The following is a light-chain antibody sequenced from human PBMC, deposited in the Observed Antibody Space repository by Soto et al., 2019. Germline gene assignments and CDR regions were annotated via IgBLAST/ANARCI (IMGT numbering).Light chain of an antibody. CDR3: QNYNSAPYI. V-gene: IGKV1-27*01. CDR1: QGISVY. CDR2: EAS. J-gene: IGKJ2*01. Sequence: DIQMTQSPSSLSASVGDSVTITCRASQGISVYVAWYQQKPGKVPELLIYEASTLQSGVPSRFMGSGSGTYFTLTISSLQPEDVATYYCQNYNSAPYIFGQGTKLEIK.